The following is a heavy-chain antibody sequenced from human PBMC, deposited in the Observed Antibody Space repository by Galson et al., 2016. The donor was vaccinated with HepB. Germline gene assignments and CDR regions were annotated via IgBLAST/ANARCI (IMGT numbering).Heavy chain of an antibody. Sequence: SLRLSCAASGFTFSSYAMHWVRQAPGKGLEYVSAISSDAVTTYYADSVKGRFTISRVNSKNTLYLQMSGLRAEDTAVYYCVTQYGVDVWGQGTTVTVS. V-gene: IGHV3-64D*09. CDR3: VTQYGVDV. CDR2: ISSDAVTT. J-gene: IGHJ6*02. CDR1: GFTFSSYA.